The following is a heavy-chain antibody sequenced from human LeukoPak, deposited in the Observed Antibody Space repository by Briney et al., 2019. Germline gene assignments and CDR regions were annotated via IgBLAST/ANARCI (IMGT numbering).Heavy chain of an antibody. CDR3: ARDRRGYCSGGSCQPYNWFDR. J-gene: IGHJ5*02. V-gene: IGHV1-69*01. D-gene: IGHD2-15*01. CDR1: GGTFSSYA. CDR2: IIPILGTA. Sequence: SVKVSCKASGGTFSSYAISWVRQAPGQGLEWMGGIIPILGTANSAQTFQGKGTITADESTSQAYMKLRSLRAEDAAVYYCARDRRGYCSGGSCQPYNWFDRWGEGTQVTDSS.